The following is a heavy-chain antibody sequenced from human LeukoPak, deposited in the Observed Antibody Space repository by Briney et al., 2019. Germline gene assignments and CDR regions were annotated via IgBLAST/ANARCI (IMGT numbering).Heavy chain of an antibody. CDR3: ASSFGTVYYYYYGMDV. CDR1: GFTFSSYS. CDR2: ISSSSSTI. Sequence: GGSLRLSCAASGFTFSSYSMNWVRQAPGKGLEWASYISSSSSTIYYADSVKGRFTISRDNAKNSLYLQMNSLRAEDTAVYYCASSFGTVYYYYYGMDVWGQGTTVTVSS. V-gene: IGHV3-48*01. D-gene: IGHD4-17*01. J-gene: IGHJ6*02.